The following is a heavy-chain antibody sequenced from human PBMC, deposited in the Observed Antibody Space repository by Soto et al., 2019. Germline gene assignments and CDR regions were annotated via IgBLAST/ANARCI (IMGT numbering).Heavy chain of an antibody. Sequence: NPRGSLILSCTGSGINSSDYYMYWIGQHPGKGLEWLSCISSSGSSRYYADSVKGRFIISSDNAKNSLYLQMDSLRVEDTAVYYCARDRYTNYVNYFDPWGQGTLVTVSS. CDR1: GINSSDYY. CDR3: ARDRYTNYVNYFDP. CDR2: ISSSGSSR. D-gene: IGHD2-2*02. V-gene: IGHV3-11*01. J-gene: IGHJ5*02.